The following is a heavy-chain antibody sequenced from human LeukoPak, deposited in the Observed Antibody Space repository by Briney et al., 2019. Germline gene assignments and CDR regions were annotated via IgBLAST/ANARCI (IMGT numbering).Heavy chain of an antibody. Sequence: GGSLRLSCAASGFTFSSYAMYWVRQASGKGLEWVSGISGGAGSTFHADSVKGRFTISRDNSKNTLYLQMNSLRPEDTALYYCAKGTYVWGSDRVDYWGQGTLVTVSS. D-gene: IGHD3-16*02. J-gene: IGHJ4*02. CDR3: AKGTYVWGSDRVDY. CDR1: GFTFSSYA. CDR2: ISGGAGST. V-gene: IGHV3-23*01.